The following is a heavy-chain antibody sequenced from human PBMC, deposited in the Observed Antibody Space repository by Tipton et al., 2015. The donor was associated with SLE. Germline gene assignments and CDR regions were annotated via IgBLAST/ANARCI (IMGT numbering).Heavy chain of an antibody. Sequence: QSGAEVKKPGSSVKVSCKASGGTFSSYAISWVRQAPGQGLEWMGWISAYNGNTNYAQKLQGRVTMTTDTSTSTAYMELRSLRSDDTAVYYCARGGYYDSSGYRYYFDYWGQGTLVTVSS. J-gene: IGHJ4*02. D-gene: IGHD3-22*01. CDR2: ISAYNGNT. CDR1: GGTFSSYA. V-gene: IGHV1-18*01. CDR3: ARGGYYDSSGYRYYFDY.